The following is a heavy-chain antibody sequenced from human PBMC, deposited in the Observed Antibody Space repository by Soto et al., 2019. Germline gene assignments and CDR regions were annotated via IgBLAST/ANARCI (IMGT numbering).Heavy chain of an antibody. CDR3: ATGVIWIGYFTVDS. V-gene: IGHV1-69*01. J-gene: IGHJ4*02. CDR2: FIPVYRTL. Sequence: QVQLVQSGAEVKTPGSSVKVYCKASGGSFGNSAINWVRQPPGQGLEWLGGFIPVYRTLNYAQKFQGRVTITADESTGTAYMTLSSLASDDTAVYYCATGVIWIGYFTVDSWGQGTRVTVSS. D-gene: IGHD3-3*01. CDR1: GGSFGNSA.